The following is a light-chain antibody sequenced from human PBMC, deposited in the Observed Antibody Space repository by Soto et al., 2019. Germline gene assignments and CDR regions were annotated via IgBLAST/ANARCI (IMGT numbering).Light chain of an antibody. CDR3: QQYGSPPA. CDR2: GAS. V-gene: IGKV3-20*01. CDR1: QSVTSSY. J-gene: IGKJ4*01. Sequence: EIVLTQSPGTLSLSPGERATLSCRASQSVTSSYLAWYQQKPGQAPRLLIYGASSRATGIPDRFSGSGSGKDFPLTISRLEHEDFAVYYCQQYGSPPAFGGGTKVEIK.